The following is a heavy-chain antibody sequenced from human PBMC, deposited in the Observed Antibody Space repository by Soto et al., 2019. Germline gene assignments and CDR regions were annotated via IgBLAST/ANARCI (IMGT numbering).Heavy chain of an antibody. V-gene: IGHV3-23*01. Sequence: SLRLSCAASGFTFSSYAMTWVRQAPGKGLEWVSSISFSDGGTYYADSVKGQLTISRDNSKNTLFLQMNSLRVEDTAVYYCVKDDRILGRRYFDLWGRGTLVTVSS. CDR1: GFTFSSYA. D-gene: IGHD2-15*01. CDR3: VKDDRILGRRYFDL. J-gene: IGHJ2*01. CDR2: ISFSDGGT.